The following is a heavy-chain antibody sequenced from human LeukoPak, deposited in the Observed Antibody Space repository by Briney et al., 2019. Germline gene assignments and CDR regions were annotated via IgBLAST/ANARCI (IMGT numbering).Heavy chain of an antibody. Sequence: SGTLSPTFAVFGGSFIGYYWSWIPPPPGEGVGGIGGINHSGSTNYNPSLKSRVTISVDTSKNQFSLKLSSVTAADTAVYYCARHGEDIVVVPAAMGSWFDPRGQGTLVTVSS. D-gene: IGHD2-2*01. CDR1: GGSFIGYY. V-gene: IGHV4-34*01. CDR3: ARHGEDIVVVPAAMGSWFDP. J-gene: IGHJ5*02. CDR2: INHSGST.